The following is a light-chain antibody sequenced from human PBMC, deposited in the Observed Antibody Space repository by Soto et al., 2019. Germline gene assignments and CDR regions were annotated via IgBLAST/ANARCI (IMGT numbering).Light chain of an antibody. J-gene: IGKJ1*01. CDR3: QQYNSYSPT. CDR1: QIIKTY. V-gene: IGKV1-5*01. Sequence: DIQMTQFPSSLSASVGDRVTITCRTSQIIKTYLNWYQQKSGKAPKLLIYDASSLESGVPSRFSGSGSGTEFTLTISSLQPDDFATYYCQQYNSYSPTFGQGTKVDIK. CDR2: DAS.